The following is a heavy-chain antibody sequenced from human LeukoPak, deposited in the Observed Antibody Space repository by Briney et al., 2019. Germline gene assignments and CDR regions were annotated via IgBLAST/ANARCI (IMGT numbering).Heavy chain of an antibody. Sequence: SLRLSCAAPGITFSNYNMNWVRQAPGKGLEWISAITSSSSYTFYADSVKGRFTISRDNAQNSLYLQMNSLRAEDTAVYYCARVDYWGQGTLVTVSS. CDR3: ARVDY. V-gene: IGHV3-21*01. CDR2: ITSSSSYT. J-gene: IGHJ4*02. CDR1: GITFSNYN.